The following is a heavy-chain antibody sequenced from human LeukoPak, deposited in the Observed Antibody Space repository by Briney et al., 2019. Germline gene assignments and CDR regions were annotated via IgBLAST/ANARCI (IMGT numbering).Heavy chain of an antibody. V-gene: IGHV3-21*01. CDR2: ISAGGGYL. CDR1: GFTFSYYN. Sequence: GGSLRLSCAASGFTFSYYNMNWVRQAAGKGLEWVASISAGGGYLYYADSLKGRFSISRDNAEKSLYLQMNSLRVEDTAVYYCARSPGAPYFDYWGQGTLVTVSS. CDR3: ARSPGAPYFDY. J-gene: IGHJ4*02. D-gene: IGHD4-17*01.